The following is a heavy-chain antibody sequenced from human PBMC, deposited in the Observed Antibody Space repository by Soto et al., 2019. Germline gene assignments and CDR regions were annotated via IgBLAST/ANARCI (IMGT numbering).Heavy chain of an antibody. CDR1: GFTFTRSS. V-gene: IGHV3-21*01. CDR2: ISSTTNYI. Sequence: GRNLRLSCAVSGFTFTRSSINWARPAPGKPLEWVSSISSTTNYIYYADSMKGRFTLSRDNAKNSVYLAMNSLSAEDTAVYYCARESEDLTSNFDYWGQGT. CDR3: ARESEDLTSNFDY. J-gene: IGHJ4*02.